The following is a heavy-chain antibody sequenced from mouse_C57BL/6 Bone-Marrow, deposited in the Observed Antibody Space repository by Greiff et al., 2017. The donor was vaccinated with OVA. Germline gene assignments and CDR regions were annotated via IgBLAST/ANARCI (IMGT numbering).Heavy chain of an antibody. Sequence: VKLQQPGAELVMPGASVKLSCKASGYTFTSYWMPWVKQRPGQGLEWIGEIDPSDSYTNYNQKFKGKSTLTVDKSSSTAYMQRSSLTSEDSAVYYCARGITTVVADYWGQGTTLTVSS. CDR3: ARGITTVVADY. CDR1: GYTFTSYW. J-gene: IGHJ2*01. CDR2: IDPSDSYT. D-gene: IGHD1-1*01. V-gene: IGHV1-69*01.